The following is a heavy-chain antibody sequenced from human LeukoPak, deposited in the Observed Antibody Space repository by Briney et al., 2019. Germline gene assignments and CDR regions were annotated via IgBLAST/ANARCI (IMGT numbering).Heavy chain of an antibody. CDR2: IYYSGST. V-gene: IGHV4-39*01. CDR1: GGSISSSSYY. J-gene: IGHJ4*02. CDR3: ARLSLEYSSSGDY. Sequence: PSETLSLTCTVSGGSISSSSYYWGWIRQPPGKGLEWIGSIYYSGSTYYNPSRKSRVTISVDTSKNQFSLKLSSVTAADTAVYYCARLSLEYSSSGDYWGQGTLVTVSS. D-gene: IGHD6-6*01.